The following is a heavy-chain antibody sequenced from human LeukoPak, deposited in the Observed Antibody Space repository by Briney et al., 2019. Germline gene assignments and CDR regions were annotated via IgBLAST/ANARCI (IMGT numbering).Heavy chain of an antibody. CDR2: IYYSGST. CDR1: GGSISSSSYY. V-gene: IGHV4-39*01. D-gene: IGHD3-10*01. J-gene: IGHJ5*02. Sequence: NPSETLSLTCTVSGGSISSSSYYWGWIRQPPGKGLEWIGSIYYSGSTYYNPSLKSRVTISVDTSKNQFSLKLSSVTAADTAVYYCASLFYGSGSYNGNWFDPWGQGTLVTVSS. CDR3: ASLFYGSGSYNGNWFDP.